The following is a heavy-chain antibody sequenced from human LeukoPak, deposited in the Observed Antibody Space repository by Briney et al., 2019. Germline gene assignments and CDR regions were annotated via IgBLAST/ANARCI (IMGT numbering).Heavy chain of an antibody. Sequence: GGSLRLSCAASGFTFSSYAMSWVRQAPGKGLEWVSAISGSGGSTYYADSVKGRFTISRDNSKNTLYLQMNSLRAEDTAVYYCAKAGAIAAAVYYYGMDVWGQGTTVTVSS. CDR2: ISGSGGST. D-gene: IGHD6-13*01. CDR1: GFTFSSYA. J-gene: IGHJ6*02. V-gene: IGHV3-23*01. CDR3: AKAGAIAAAVYYYGMDV.